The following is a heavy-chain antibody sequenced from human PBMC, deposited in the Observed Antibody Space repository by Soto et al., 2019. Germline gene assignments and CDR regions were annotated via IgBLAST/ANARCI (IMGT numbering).Heavy chain of an antibody. CDR2: FDPEDGET. CDR1: GYTLTELS. D-gene: IGHD6-13*01. J-gene: IGHJ4*02. CDR3: ARRYSSSWYSFDY. V-gene: IGHV1-24*01. Sequence: QVQLVQSGAEVKKPGASVKVSCKVSGYTLTELSMHWVRQPPGKGLEWMGGFDPEDGETVYAQKFQGRGTMTEDTSIDTGYMELSSLRSEDTAVYYCARRYSSSWYSFDYWGQGTLVTVSS.